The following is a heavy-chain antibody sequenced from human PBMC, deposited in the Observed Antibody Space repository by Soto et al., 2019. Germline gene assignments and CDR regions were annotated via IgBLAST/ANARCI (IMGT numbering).Heavy chain of an antibody. V-gene: IGHV1-46*01. CDR3: ARDTVISGYYNGGKRFDP. CDR2: INPSGGST. D-gene: IGHD3-3*01. CDR1: GYTFTSYY. Sequence: ASVKVSCKASGYTFTSYYMHWVRQAPGQGLEWMGIINPSGGSTSYAQKFQGRVTMTRDTSTSTVYMELSSLRSEDTAVYYCARDTVISGYYNGGKRFDPWGQGTLVTVSS. J-gene: IGHJ5*02.